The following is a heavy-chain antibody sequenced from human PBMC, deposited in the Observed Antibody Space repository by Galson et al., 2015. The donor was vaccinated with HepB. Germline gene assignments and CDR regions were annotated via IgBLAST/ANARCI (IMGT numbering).Heavy chain of an antibody. CDR3: ARDPPGAYSSSWYSPPYYYYYGMDV. CDR1: GFTFSSYW. J-gene: IGHJ6*02. D-gene: IGHD6-13*01. CDR2: IKQDGSEK. V-gene: IGHV3-7*01. Sequence: SLRLSCAASGFTFSSYWMSWVRQAPGKGLEWVANIKQDGSEKYYADSVKGRFTISRDNSKNTLYLQMNSLRAEDTAVYYCARDPPGAYSSSWYSPPYYYYYGMDVWGQGTTVTVSS.